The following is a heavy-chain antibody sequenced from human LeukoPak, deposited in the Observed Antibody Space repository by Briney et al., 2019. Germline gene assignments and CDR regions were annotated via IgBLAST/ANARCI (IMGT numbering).Heavy chain of an antibody. V-gene: IGHV4-59*01. CDR3: ARGDYDCGDPNYYYYYMDV. CDR2: IYYSGST. CDR1: GGSISSYY. J-gene: IGHJ6*03. D-gene: IGHD4-17*01. Sequence: KPSETLSLTCTVSGGSISSYYGSWIRQPPGKGLEWIGYIYYSGSTNYNPSLKSRVTISVDTSKNQFSLKLSSVTAADTAVYYCARGDYDCGDPNYYYYYMDVWGKGTTVTVSS.